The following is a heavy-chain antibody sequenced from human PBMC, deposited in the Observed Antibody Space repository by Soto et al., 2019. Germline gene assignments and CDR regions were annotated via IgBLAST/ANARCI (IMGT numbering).Heavy chain of an antibody. CDR3: GRDGSRDCYKLLPKYYFDY. J-gene: IGHJ4*02. CDR1: GGTFSSYA. V-gene: IGHV1-69*13. Sequence: GASVKVSCKASGGTFSSYAISWVRQAPGQGLEWMGGIIPICGTASYAQKFQGRVTMTADASTSTAYMELSSLRSEDTAVYYCGRDGSRDCYKLLPKYYFDYWGQGTLVTVSS. D-gene: IGHD2-2*01. CDR2: IIPICGTA.